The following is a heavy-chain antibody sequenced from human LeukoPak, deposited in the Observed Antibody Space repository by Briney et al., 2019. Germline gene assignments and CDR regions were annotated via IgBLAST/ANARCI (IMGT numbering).Heavy chain of an antibody. CDR1: GFAFSSYE. Sequence: GGSLRLSCAASGFAFSSYEMNWVRQAPGKGLEWVSYISSSGSTIYYADSVKGRFTISRDNAENTLYLQMNSLRAEDTALYYCARYSESYHAIDYWGQGTLVTVSS. D-gene: IGHD1-26*01. J-gene: IGHJ4*02. CDR2: ISSSGSTI. CDR3: ARYSESYHAIDY. V-gene: IGHV3-48*03.